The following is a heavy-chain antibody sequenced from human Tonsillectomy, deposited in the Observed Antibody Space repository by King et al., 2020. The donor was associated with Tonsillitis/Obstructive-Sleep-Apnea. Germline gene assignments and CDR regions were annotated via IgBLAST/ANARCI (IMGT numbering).Heavy chain of an antibody. J-gene: IGHJ6*02. CDR3: AKDLRGYSSTWDYGMDV. D-gene: IGHD2-2*01. CDR2: FSYDGTNK. CDR1: GFTFSSYG. Sequence: VQLVQSGGGVVQPGRSLRLSCAASGFTFSSYGMHWVRQAPGKGLEWVAVFSYDGTNKYYADSVKGRFTISRDNSKNTLYLQMNSLRAEDTAVYYCAKDLRGYSSTWDYGMDVWGQGTTVTVSS. V-gene: IGHV3-30*18.